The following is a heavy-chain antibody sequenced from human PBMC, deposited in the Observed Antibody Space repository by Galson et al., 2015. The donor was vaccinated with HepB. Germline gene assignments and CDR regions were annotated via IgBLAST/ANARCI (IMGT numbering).Heavy chain of an antibody. CDR2: VKSKTDGGTT. D-gene: IGHD5-12*01. J-gene: IGHJ4*02. V-gene: IGHV3-15*01. Sequence: SLRLSCAASGFTFSHAWMNWVRQAPGKGLEWVGRVKSKTDGGTTAYGAPVEGRFSISRDESKSTLYLQMNSLKTEDTAVYFCATGQYSGFESPHFDSWGQGTLVTVSS. CDR3: ATGQYSGFESPHFDS. CDR1: GFTFSHAW.